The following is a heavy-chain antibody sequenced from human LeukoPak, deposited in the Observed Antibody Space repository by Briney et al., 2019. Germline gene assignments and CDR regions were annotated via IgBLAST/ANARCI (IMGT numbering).Heavy chain of an antibody. CDR1: GFTFSSYS. Sequence: GGSLRLSCAASGFTFSSYSMNWVRQAPGKGLEWVSSISSSSSYIYHADSVKGRFTISRDNAKNSLYLQMNSLRAEDTAVYYCASDEMVEMATTVWGQGTLVTVSS. J-gene: IGHJ4*02. V-gene: IGHV3-21*01. D-gene: IGHD5-24*01. CDR3: ASDEMVEMATTV. CDR2: ISSSSSYI.